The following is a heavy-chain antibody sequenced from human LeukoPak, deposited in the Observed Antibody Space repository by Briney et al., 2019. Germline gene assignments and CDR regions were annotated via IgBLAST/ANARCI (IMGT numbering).Heavy chain of an antibody. Sequence: PSETLSLTCGVSGGSVSSTSWWTWIRQPPGKGLEWIGEVHLDGRTNFNPSLKSRLTMAVDLSENHVSLKLTSVTAADTAVYYCAREGGFYRPLDYSGQGTLVTVSS. J-gene: IGHJ4*02. CDR2: VHLDGRT. CDR1: GGSVSSTSW. CDR3: AREGGFYRPLDY. V-gene: IGHV4-4*02. D-gene: IGHD6-25*01.